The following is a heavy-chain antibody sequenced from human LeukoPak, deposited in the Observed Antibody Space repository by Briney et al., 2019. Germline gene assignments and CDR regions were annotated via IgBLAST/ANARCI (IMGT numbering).Heavy chain of an antibody. J-gene: IGHJ4*02. CDR2: VYRSGST. CDR3: ERNDSSGYFDY. CDR1: DYSISSGNY. V-gene: IGHV4-38-2*01. D-gene: IGHD3-22*01. Sequence: PSETLSLTCDVSDYSISSGNYWGWIRQPPGKGLEWIGSVYRSGSTHYSPSLKSRVTIAVDTYKNQFSLKLSSVTAADTAVYYCERNDSSGYFDYWGQGTLVTVSS.